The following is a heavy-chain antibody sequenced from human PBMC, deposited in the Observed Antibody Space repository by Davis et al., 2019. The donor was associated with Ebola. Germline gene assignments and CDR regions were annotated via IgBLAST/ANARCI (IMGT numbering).Heavy chain of an antibody. Sequence: GGSLRLSCAASGFTFSSYSMNWVRQAPGKGLEWVSSISSSSSYIYYADSVKGRFTISRDNSKNTLYLQMNSLRAEDTAVYYCARELMTTLTYPNGMDVWGQGTTVTVSS. J-gene: IGHJ6*02. CDR2: ISSSSSYI. D-gene: IGHD4-11*01. CDR1: GFTFSSYS. CDR3: ARELMTTLTYPNGMDV. V-gene: IGHV3-21*01.